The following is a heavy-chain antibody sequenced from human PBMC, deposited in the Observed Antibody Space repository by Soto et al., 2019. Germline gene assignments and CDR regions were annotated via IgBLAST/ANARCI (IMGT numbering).Heavy chain of an antibody. D-gene: IGHD3-10*01. J-gene: IGHJ4*02. V-gene: IGHV3-7*03. CDR3: VTGDHADY. Sequence: GGSLRLSCAASGITTSTYWMGWFRQAPGRGLEWVATIKRDGTEKYYMDSLKGRFTISRDNAINSLYLQMSRLRAEDTAVYFCVTGDHADYWGQGTLVTVSS. CDR2: IKRDGTEK. CDR1: GITTSTYW.